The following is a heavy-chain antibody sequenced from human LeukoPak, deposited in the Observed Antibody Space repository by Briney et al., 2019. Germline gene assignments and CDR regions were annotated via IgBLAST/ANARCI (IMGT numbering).Heavy chain of an antibody. CDR3: ARERYSGSRLAPFDY. CDR2: IIPIFGTA. CDR1: GYTFTSYG. D-gene: IGHD1-26*01. J-gene: IGHJ4*02. V-gene: IGHV1-69*13. Sequence: SVKVSCKASGYTFTSYGISWVRQAPGQGLEWMGGIIPIFGTANYAQKFQGRVTITADESTSTAYMELSSLRSEDTAVYYCARERYSGSRLAPFDYWGQGTLVTVSS.